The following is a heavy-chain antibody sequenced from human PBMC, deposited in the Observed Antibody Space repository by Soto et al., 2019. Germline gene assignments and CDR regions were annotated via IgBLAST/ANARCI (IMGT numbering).Heavy chain of an antibody. Sequence: QVQLVQSGAEVKNPGASVKLSCKASGYYFAPYTIHWVRQAPGQSFEWMGWINAANGNTTYSQNFQGRVTITRDASASTTDMEVTSLRSADTALYYCARDLFCSGGSCKPTWGQGTLVPVSS. J-gene: IGHJ5*02. D-gene: IGHD2-15*01. CDR2: INAANGNT. CDR3: ARDLFCSGGSCKPT. CDR1: GYYFAPYT. V-gene: IGHV1-3*01.